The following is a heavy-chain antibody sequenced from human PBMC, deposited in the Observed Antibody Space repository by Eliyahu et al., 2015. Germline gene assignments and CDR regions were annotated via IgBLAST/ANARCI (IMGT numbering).Heavy chain of an antibody. CDR1: SSYG. V-gene: IGHV3-30*03. J-gene: IGHJ6*02. D-gene: IGHD6-6*01. Sequence: SSYGMHWVRQAPGKGLEWVAGILYDGSNQYYAETVKGRFTISRDNSKNTLYLQMNSLRPEDAAVYYCARDGEFSTYWHRLGHGMDVWGQGTTVTVSS. CDR2: ILYDGSNQ. CDR3: ARDGEFSTYWHRLGHGMDV.